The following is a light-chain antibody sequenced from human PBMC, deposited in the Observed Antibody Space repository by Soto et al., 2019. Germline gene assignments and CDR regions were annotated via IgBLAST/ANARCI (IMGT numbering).Light chain of an antibody. CDR3: NSYAVSNTFV. CDR1: SGDVGAYNY. V-gene: IGLV2-8*01. Sequence: QSVLTQLPSASGSPGQSVTISCTGTSGDVGAYNYVSWYQQHPGKAPKLVIFEVNKRPSGVPDRFSGSKSGNTASLTVSGLQTEDEADYYCNSYAVSNTFVFGTGTKVTVL. J-gene: IGLJ1*01. CDR2: EVN.